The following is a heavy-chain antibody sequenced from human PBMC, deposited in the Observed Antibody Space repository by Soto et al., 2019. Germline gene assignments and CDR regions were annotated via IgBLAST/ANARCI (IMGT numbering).Heavy chain of an antibody. CDR3: VKKSIDIPGWFDP. CDR2: INVSGGST. J-gene: IGHJ5*02. CDR1: GFTFTSYA. D-gene: IGHD3-9*01. V-gene: IGHV3-23*01. Sequence: GGSLRLSCAASGFTFTSYAMSWVRQAPGKGLEWVSVINVSGGSTYYADSVTGRFTISRDNAKNTVYLEMNSLRVEDTAKYYCVKKSIDIPGWFDPWGLGTLVTVSS.